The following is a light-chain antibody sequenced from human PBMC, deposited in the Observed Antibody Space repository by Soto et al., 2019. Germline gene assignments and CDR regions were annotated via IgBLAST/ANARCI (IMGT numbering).Light chain of an antibody. CDR1: SSDIGGYNY. CDR2: DVS. Sequence: QSALTQPASVSGSPGQSITISCTGTSSDIGGYNYVSWYQHHPGEAPKLMIYDVSNRPSGVSNRFSGSKSGNTASLTISGLQAEDEADYYCSSHTRTTTRVFGGGTKVTVL. CDR3: SSHTRTTTRV. V-gene: IGLV2-14*03. J-gene: IGLJ2*01.